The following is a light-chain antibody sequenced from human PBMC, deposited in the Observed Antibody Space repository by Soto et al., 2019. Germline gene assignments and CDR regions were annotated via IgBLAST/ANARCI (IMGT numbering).Light chain of an antibody. CDR2: DAS. V-gene: IGKV1-5*01. Sequence: DIQMTQSPSTLSASVGDRVTITCRASQSISSWLAWYQQKPGKAPKLLSYDASSLESGVPSRFSGSGSGTEFTLASSSLQPDDFATYYCQRYSSYSQTFGQGTKVDIK. J-gene: IGKJ1*01. CDR1: QSISSW. CDR3: QRYSSYSQT.